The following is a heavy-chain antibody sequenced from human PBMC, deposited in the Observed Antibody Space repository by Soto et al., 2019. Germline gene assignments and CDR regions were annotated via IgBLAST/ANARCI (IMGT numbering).Heavy chain of an antibody. CDR1: GFTFSGYA. V-gene: IGHV3-30-3*01. J-gene: IGHJ4*02. CDR2: ISFDGSNE. CDR3: ARAFSASYNYFDY. Sequence: QVQLVESGGGVVQPGKSLRLSCAASGFTFSGYAIHWVRRAPGKGQEWVAIISFDGSNEYYADSVRGRFTVSRDRSKNTFYLQLNSLRAEDTAVYYCARAFSASYNYFDYWCQGTLVNVSS. D-gene: IGHD3-9*01.